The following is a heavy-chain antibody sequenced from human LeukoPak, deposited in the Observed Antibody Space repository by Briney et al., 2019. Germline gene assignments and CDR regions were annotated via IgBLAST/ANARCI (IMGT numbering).Heavy chain of an antibody. J-gene: IGHJ3*02. CDR3: ASVGAAGFEDAFDI. Sequence: EASVKVSCKASGYTFTSYDINWVRQATGQGLEWMGWMNPNSGNTGYAQKFQGRVTITRNTSISTAYMELSSLRSEDTAVYYCASVGAAGFEDAFDIWGQGTMVTVSS. CDR2: MNPNSGNT. D-gene: IGHD6-13*01. CDR1: GYTFTSYD. V-gene: IGHV1-8*03.